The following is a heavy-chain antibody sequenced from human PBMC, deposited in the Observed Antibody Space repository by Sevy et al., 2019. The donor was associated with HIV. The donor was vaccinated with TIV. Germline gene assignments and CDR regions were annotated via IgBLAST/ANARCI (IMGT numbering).Heavy chain of an antibody. CDR1: GFTFSSYA. CDR2: ISHSGGST. CDR3: ARDPAIAAAVTFDN. V-gene: IGHV3-23*01. J-gene: IGHJ4*02. Sequence: GGSLRLSCAASGFTFSSYAMNWVRQAPGKGLEWVSAISHSGGSTYYADSVKGRFTISRDNAKNSLYLQMNSLRAEDTAVYYCARDPAIAAAVTFDNWGQGTLVTVSS. D-gene: IGHD6-13*01.